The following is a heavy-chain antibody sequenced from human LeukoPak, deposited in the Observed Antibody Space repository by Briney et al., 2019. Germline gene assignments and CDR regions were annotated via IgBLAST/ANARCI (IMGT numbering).Heavy chain of an antibody. CDR2: IYHSGST. V-gene: IGHV4-34*01. CDR1: GGSFSGYY. CDR3: ARKTTVTEFDP. D-gene: IGHD4-17*01. Sequence: SETLSLTCAVYGGSFSGYYWSWIRQPPGKGLEWIGSIYHSGSTYYNPSLKSRVTISVDTSKNQFSLKLSSVTAADTAVYYCARKTTVTEFDPWGQGTLVTVSS. J-gene: IGHJ5*02.